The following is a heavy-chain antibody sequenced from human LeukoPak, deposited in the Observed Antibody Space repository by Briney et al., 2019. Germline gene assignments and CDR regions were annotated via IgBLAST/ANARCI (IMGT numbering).Heavy chain of an antibody. Sequence: GGSLRLSCAASGFTFSSYGMHWVRQAPGKGLGGVAFIRYDGSNKYYADSVKGRFTISRDNSKNTLYLQMNSLRAEDTAVYYCAKMGDIVVVPAATMNDYWGQGTLVTVSS. V-gene: IGHV3-30*02. J-gene: IGHJ4*02. CDR1: GFTFSSYG. CDR2: IRYDGSNK. D-gene: IGHD2-2*01. CDR3: AKMGDIVVVPAATMNDY.